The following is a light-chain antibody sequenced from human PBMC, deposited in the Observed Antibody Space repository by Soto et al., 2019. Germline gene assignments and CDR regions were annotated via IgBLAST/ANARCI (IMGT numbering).Light chain of an antibody. CDR2: DAS. J-gene: IGKJ2*01. CDR3: QQRSNWPPMYT. CDR1: QSVSSY. Sequence: EIVLTQSPATLSLSPGERATLSCRASQSVSSYLAWYQQKPGQAPRLLIYDASKRATGSPARFSGSGSGTDFTLTISSLEPEDFAVYYCQQRSNWPPMYTFGQGTKLEI. V-gene: IGKV3-11*01.